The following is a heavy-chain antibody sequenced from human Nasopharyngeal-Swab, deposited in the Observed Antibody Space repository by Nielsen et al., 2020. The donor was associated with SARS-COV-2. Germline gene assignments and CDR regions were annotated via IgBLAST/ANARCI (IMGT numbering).Heavy chain of an antibody. CDR2: ISSSSSYT. CDR3: ARASGYDFGYYYGMDV. CDR1: GFTFSSYS. J-gene: IGHJ6*02. Sequence: GESLKISCAASGFTFSSYSMNWVRQAPGKGLEWVSSISSSSSYTYYADSVKGRFTISRDNAKNSLYLQMNSLRAEDTAVYYCARASGYDFGYYYGMDVWGQGTTVTVSS. V-gene: IGHV3-21*01. D-gene: IGHD5-12*01.